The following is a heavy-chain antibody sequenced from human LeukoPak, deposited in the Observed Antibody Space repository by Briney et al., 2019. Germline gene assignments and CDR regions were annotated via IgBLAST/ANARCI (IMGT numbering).Heavy chain of an antibody. CDR3: AKGLIGCDY. CDR1: GFTFSSYG. CDR2: ISYDGSNK. J-gene: IGHJ4*02. V-gene: IGHV3-30*18. D-gene: IGHD3-16*01. Sequence: PGGSLRLSCAASGFTFSSYGMHWVRQAPGKGLEWVAVISYDGSNKYYADSVKGRFTISRDNSKNTLYLQMNSPRAEDTAVYYCAKGLIGCDYWGQGTLVTVSS.